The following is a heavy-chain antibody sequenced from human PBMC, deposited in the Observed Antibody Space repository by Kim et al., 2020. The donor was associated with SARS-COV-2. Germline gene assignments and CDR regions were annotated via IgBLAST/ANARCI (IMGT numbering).Heavy chain of an antibody. CDR1: GYTFTSYG. Sequence: ASVKVSCKASGYTFTSYGISWVRQAPGQGLEWMGWISAYNGNTNYAQKLQGRVTMTTDTSTSTAYMELRSLRSDDTAVYYCARDYRLVPAAINYYGMDVWGQGTTVTVSS. D-gene: IGHD2-2*01. J-gene: IGHJ6*02. V-gene: IGHV1-18*01. CDR2: ISAYNGNT. CDR3: ARDYRLVPAAINYYGMDV.